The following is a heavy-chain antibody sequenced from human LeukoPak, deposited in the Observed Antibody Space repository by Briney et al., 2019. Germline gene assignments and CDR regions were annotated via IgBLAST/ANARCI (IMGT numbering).Heavy chain of an antibody. CDR3: ARGVVTAILLWFDP. CDR1: GGSISSYY. V-gene: IGHV4-59*01. D-gene: IGHD2-21*02. J-gene: IGHJ5*02. Sequence: SETLSLTCTVSGGSISSYYWSWIRQPPGKGLEWIGYIYYSGSTNYNPSLKSRVTISVDTSKNQFSLKLSFVTAADTAVYYCARGVVTAILLWFDPWGQGTLVTVSS. CDR2: IYYSGST.